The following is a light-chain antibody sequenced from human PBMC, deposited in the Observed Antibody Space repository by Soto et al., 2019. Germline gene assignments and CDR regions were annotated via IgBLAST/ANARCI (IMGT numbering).Light chain of an antibody. CDR2: EVS. CDR1: SSDVGSYKL. J-gene: IGLJ7*01. Sequence: QSALTQPASVSGSPGQSITISCTGTSSDVGSYKLVSWYQQHPGKAPKLMISEVSKRPSGISDRFSGSKSGSTASLTISGLQAEDEADYYCFSYAGTSTPAVFGGGTQLTVL. CDR3: FSYAGTSTPAV. V-gene: IGLV2-23*02.